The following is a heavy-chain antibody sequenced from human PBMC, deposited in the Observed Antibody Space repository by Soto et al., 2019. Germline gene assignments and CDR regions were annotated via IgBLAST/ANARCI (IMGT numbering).Heavy chain of an antibody. CDR2: IYWNDDR. CDR1: GFSLTTGGVG. V-gene: IGHV2-5*01. J-gene: IGHJ6*02. D-gene: IGHD3-16*01. Sequence: QFTLKESGPTLVEPTQTLTLTCSFSGFSLTTGGVGVGWIRQPPGSSPEWLAVIYWNDDRRRSPSLEHRLTITKDTSKNQVLLTMTNVDPVDTATYYCIYRRASWDYHGLDVWGQGTPVTVSS. CDR3: IYRRASWDYHGLDV.